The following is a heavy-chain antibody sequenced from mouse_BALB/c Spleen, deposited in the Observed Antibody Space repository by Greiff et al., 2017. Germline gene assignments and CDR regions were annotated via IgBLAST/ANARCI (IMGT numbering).Heavy chain of an antibody. CDR2: IDPENGDT. CDR3: NAMGGFDY. J-gene: IGHJ2*01. V-gene: IGHV14-4*02. CDR1: GFNIKDYY. Sequence: EVKLQESGAELVRSGASVKLSCTASGFNIKDYYMHWVKQRPEQGLEWIGWIDPENGDTEYAPKFQGKATMTADTSSNTAYLQLSSLTSEDTAVYYCNAMGGFDYWGQGTTLTVSS.